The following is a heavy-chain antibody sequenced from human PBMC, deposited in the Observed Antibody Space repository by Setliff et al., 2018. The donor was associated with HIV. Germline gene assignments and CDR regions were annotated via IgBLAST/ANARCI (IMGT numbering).Heavy chain of an antibody. CDR1: GGSISSGGYY. CDR3: ARGGYLHWFDP. V-gene: IGHV4-31*03. CDR2: IYYSGST. J-gene: IGHJ5*02. Sequence: SETLSLTCTVSGGSISSGGYYWSWIRQHPGKGLEWIGYIYYSGSTYYNPSLKSRVTISVDTSMNQFSLKLSSVTAADTAVYYCARGGYLHWFDPWGQGTLVTVSS. D-gene: IGHD6-19*01.